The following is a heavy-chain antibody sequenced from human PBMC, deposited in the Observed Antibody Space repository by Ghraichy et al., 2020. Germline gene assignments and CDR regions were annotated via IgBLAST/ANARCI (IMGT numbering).Heavy chain of an antibody. CDR2: ISSSSSYI. Sequence: GGSLRLSCAASGFTFSSYSMNWVRQAPGKGLEWVSSISSSSSYIYYADSVKGRFTISRDNAKNSLYLQMNSLRAEDTAVYYCARDLTGIWFGESRYGMDVWGQGTTVTVSS. CDR1: GFTFSSYS. CDR3: ARDLTGIWFGESRYGMDV. D-gene: IGHD3-10*01. V-gene: IGHV3-21*01. J-gene: IGHJ6*02.